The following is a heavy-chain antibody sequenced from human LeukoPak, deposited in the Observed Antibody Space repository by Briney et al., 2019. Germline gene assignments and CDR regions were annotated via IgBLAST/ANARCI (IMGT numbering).Heavy chain of an antibody. V-gene: IGHV3-23*01. CDR3: AKLNLGGASVVVPAAPPISYYFDY. D-gene: IGHD2-2*01. CDR1: GFTFSSYA. CDR2: ISGSGGST. J-gene: IGHJ4*02. Sequence: GGSLRLSCAASGFTFSSYAMSWVRQAPGKGLEWVSAISGSGGSTYYADSVKGRFTISRDNSKNTLYLQMNSLRAEDTAVYYCAKLNLGGASVVVPAAPPISYYFDYWGQGTLVTVSS.